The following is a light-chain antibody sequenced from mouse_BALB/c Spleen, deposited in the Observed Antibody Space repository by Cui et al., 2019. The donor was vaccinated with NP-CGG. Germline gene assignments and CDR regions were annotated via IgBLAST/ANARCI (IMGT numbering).Light chain of an antibody. Sequence: QAVLTQASALTTSPGETVTLTCRSSTGAVTTSNYAHWVQEKPDHLFTGLIGGTNNRIPGVPARFSGSLIGDKAALTITGAQTEDEAIYFCALWYSNHWVFGGGTKLTVL. V-gene: IGLV1*01. CDR3: ALWYSNHWV. J-gene: IGLJ1*01. CDR1: TGAVTTSNY. CDR2: GTN.